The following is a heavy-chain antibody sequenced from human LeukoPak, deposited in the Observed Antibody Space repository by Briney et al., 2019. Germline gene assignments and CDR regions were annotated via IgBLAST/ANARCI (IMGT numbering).Heavy chain of an antibody. Sequence: GGSLRLSCAASGFTFSSYGMYWVCQAPGKGLEWVAFIRYDGSSKYYADSVKGRFTISRDNSKNTLYLQMNSLRAEDTAVYYCAKGMPYGDYRGDYFDCWGQGTLVTVSS. CDR2: IRYDGSSK. D-gene: IGHD4-17*01. V-gene: IGHV3-30*02. J-gene: IGHJ4*02. CDR3: AKGMPYGDYRGDYFDC. CDR1: GFTFSSYG.